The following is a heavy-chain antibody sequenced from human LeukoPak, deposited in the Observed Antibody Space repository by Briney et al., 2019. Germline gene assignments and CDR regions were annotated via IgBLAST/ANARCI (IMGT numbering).Heavy chain of an antibody. CDR3: ATDRGWRTSGYYLYYFEY. CDR2: ISYDGSNK. V-gene: IGHV3-30-3*01. CDR1: GFTFSSYA. J-gene: IGHJ4*02. Sequence: GGSLRLSCAASGFTFSSYAMHWVRQAPGKGLEWVAVISYDGSNKYYADSVKGRFTISRDNSKNTLYLQMNSLRAEDTAVYYCATDRGWRTSGYYLYYFEYWGQGTLVTFSS. D-gene: IGHD3-3*01.